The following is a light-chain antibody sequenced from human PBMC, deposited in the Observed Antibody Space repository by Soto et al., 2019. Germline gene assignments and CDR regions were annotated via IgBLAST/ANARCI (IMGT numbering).Light chain of an antibody. CDR2: EVS. CDR3: SSYTSSSPPYV. J-gene: IGLJ1*01. V-gene: IGLV2-14*01. CDR1: ITYSSGYNY. Sequence: QSALTQPADVYRAPGQSIPILCPATITYSSGYNYVSWYQQHPGKVPKLMIYEVSNRPSGVSNRFSGSKSGNTASLTISGLQAEDEADYYCSSYTSSSPPYVFGTGTKVTVL.